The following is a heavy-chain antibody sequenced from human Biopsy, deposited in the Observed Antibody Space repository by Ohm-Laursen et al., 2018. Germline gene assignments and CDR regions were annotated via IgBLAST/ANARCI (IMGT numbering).Heavy chain of an antibody. CDR3: AREGRDY. V-gene: IGHV3-53*01. J-gene: IGHJ4*02. CDR1: GFTVSSTY. CDR2: IYTGGST. Sequence: SLRLSCAASGFTVSSTYMSWVRQAPGKGLEWVSVIYTGGSTFYADSVKGRFTISRDKSKNTLYLQMNNLTAEDTAVYYCAREGRDYWSQGTLVTVSS.